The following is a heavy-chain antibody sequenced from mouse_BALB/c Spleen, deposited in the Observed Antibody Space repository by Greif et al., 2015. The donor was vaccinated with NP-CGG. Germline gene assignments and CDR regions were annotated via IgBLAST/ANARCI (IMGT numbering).Heavy chain of an antibody. CDR3: ARDRGYGGAMDY. CDR2: INSNGGST. Sequence: DVMLVESGGGLVQPGGSLKLSCAASGFTFSSYGMSWVRQTPDKRLELVATINSNGGSTYYPDSVKGRFTISRDNAKNTLCLQMSSLKSEDTAMYYCARDRGYGGAMDYWGQGTSVTVSS. J-gene: IGHJ4*01. D-gene: IGHD2-14*01. V-gene: IGHV5-6-3*01. CDR1: GFTFSSYG.